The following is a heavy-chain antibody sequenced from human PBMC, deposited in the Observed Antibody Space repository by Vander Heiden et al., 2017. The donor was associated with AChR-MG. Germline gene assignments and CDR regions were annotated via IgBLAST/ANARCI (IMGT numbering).Heavy chain of an antibody. CDR2: IYHSGST. CDR1: GGSISSGGYS. V-gene: IGHV4-30-2*01. CDR3: ARKSGRSSTSDYFDY. D-gene: IGHD2-2*01. Sequence: QLQLQESGSGLVKPSQTLSLTCAVSGGSISSGGYSWSWVRQPPGKGLEWIGYIYHSGSTYYNPSRKSRATISVDRSKNQFSLKLSSVTAADTAVYYCARKSGRSSTSDYFDYWGQGTLVTVSS. J-gene: IGHJ4*02.